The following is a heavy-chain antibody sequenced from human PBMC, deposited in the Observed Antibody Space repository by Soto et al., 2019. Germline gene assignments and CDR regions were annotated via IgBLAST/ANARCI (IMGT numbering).Heavy chain of an antibody. J-gene: IGHJ6*03. CDR3: ASRRHLGYYYMDV. Sequence: SETLSLTCTVSGGSISSGDYYWSWIRQPPGKGLEWIGYIYYSGSTYYNPSLKSRVTISVDTSKNQFSLKLSSVTAADTAVYYCASRRHLGYYYMDVWGKGTSVTVSS. CDR2: IYYSGST. D-gene: IGHD1-1*01. CDR1: GGSISSGDYY. V-gene: IGHV4-30-4*01.